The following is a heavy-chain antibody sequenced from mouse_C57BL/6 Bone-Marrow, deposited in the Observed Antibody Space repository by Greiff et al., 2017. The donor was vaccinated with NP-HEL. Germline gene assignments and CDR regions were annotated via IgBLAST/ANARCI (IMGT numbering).Heavy chain of an antibody. D-gene: IGHD1-1*01. V-gene: IGHV14-4*01. CDR3: TTPPYYYGSSSDAMDY. Sequence: VQLQQSGAELVRPGASVKLSCTASGFNIKDDYMHWVKQRPEQGLEWIGWIDPENGDTEYASKFQGKATITADTSSNTAYLHLSSLTSEDTAVYYCTTPPYYYGSSSDAMDYWGRGTSVTVSS. CDR1: GFNIKDDY. CDR2: IDPENGDT. J-gene: IGHJ4*01.